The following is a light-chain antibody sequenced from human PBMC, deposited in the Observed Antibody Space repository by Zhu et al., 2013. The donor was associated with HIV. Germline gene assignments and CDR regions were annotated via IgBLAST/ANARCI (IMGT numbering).Light chain of an antibody. CDR3: ATWDDSLRGFM. Sequence: QSVLTQPPSASGTPGQRVTISCSGVTSNIVSGYVYWYQQVPGMAPKLLIYRNDQRPSGVPDRISGSKSRTSASLAISGLRSEDEADYYCATWDDSLRGFMFGGGTKLTVL. CDR2: RND. CDR1: TSNIVSGY. J-gene: IGLJ3*02. V-gene: IGLV1-47*01.